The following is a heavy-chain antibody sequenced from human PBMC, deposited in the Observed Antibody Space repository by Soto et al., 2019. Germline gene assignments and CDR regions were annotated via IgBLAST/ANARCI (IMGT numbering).Heavy chain of an antibody. CDR2: IKSKTDGGTT. J-gene: IGHJ4*02. D-gene: IGHD6-19*01. CDR1: GFTFSNAW. V-gene: IGHV3-15*01. CDR3: TTEELYSSGWTSDY. Sequence: GGSLRLSCAASGFTFSNAWMSWVRQAPGKGLEWVGRIKSKTDGGTTDYAAPVKGRFTISRDDSKNTLYLQMNSLKTEDTAVYYCTTEELYSSGWTSDYWGQGTLVTVSS.